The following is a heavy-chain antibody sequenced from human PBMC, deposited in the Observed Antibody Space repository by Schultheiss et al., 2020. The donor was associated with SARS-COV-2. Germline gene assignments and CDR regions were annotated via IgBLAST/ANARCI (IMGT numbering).Heavy chain of an antibody. CDR2: IYYSGST. Sequence: SETLSLTCTVSGGSIISDGYYWSWIRQPPGKGLEWIGYIYYSGSTNYNPSLKSRLTMSVDTSKNQFSLKLSSVTAADTAVYYCARGTVVVPAAILGYYYYYMDVWGKGTTVTVSS. CDR1: GGSIISDGYY. D-gene: IGHD2-2*02. CDR3: ARGTVVVPAAILGYYYYYMDV. V-gene: IGHV4-61*08. J-gene: IGHJ6*03.